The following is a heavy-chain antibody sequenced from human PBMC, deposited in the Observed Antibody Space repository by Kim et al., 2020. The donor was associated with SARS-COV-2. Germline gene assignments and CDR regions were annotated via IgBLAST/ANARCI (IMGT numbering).Heavy chain of an antibody. D-gene: IGHD4-17*01. J-gene: IGHJ4*02. CDR2: ISYDGSNK. Sequence: GGSLRLSCAASGFTFSSYAMHWVRQAPGKGLEWVAVISYDGSNKYYADSVKGRFTISRDNSKNTLYLQMNSLRAEDTAVYYCAREGADYGGKFDYWGQGTLVTVSS. CDR3: AREGADYGGKFDY. V-gene: IGHV3-30-3*01. CDR1: GFTFSSYA.